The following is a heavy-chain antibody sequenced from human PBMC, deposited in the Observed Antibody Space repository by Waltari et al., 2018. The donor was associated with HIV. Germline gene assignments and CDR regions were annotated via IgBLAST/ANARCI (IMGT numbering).Heavy chain of an antibody. CDR3: ARGDTYYYDSSGYNNYFDY. CDR1: GGSISSGGYY. V-gene: IGHV4-31*03. CDR2: IYYSGST. D-gene: IGHD3-22*01. J-gene: IGHJ4*02. Sequence: QVQLQESGPGLVKPSQTLSLTCTVSGGSISSGGYYWSWIRQHPGKGLEWLGYIYYSGSTYYNPSLKSRVTISVDTSKNQFSLKLSSVTAADTAVYYCARGDTYYYDSSGYNNYFDYWGQGTLVTVSS.